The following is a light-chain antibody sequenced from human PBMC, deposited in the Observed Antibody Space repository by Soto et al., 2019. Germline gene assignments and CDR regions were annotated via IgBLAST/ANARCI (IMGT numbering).Light chain of an antibody. J-gene: IGKJ4*01. CDR1: QSVSSSF. CDR2: GAS. V-gene: IGKV3-20*01. Sequence: EIVLTQSPGTLSLSPGERATLSCRASQSVSSSFLAWYQQKPGQAPRLLIYGASSRATGIPDRFSGSGSGTDFTLTISSLEHEDVAVYYCQQYGSSPLTFGGGTKVEIK. CDR3: QQYGSSPLT.